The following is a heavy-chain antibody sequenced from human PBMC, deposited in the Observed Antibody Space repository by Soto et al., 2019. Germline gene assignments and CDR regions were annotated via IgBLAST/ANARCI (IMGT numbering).Heavy chain of an antibody. J-gene: IGHJ6*02. Sequence: SGTLSLTCGVSGGSISSSNWCSWVRQPPGKGLNWIGEIYHTGSTNYNPSLKSRVTISVDKSKNQFSLKLSSVTAADTAVYYCARSPDSSGYYPRWYYYGMDVWGQGTTVTVSS. CDR2: IYHTGST. D-gene: IGHD3-22*01. CDR1: GGSISSSNW. V-gene: IGHV4-4*02. CDR3: ARSPDSSGYYPRWYYYGMDV.